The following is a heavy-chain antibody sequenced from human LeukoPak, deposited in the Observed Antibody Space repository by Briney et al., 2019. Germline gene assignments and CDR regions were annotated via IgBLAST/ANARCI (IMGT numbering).Heavy chain of an antibody. D-gene: IGHD6-19*01. V-gene: IGHV3-7*05. CDR1: GFTFTNTY. CDR2: INQDGSEK. J-gene: IGHJ4*02. Sequence: GGSLRLSRAASGFTFTNTYMTWVRQAPGKGLEWVANINQDGSEKYYVDSVKGRFTISRDNVKNALHLQMNSLRAEDTAVYYCARGQGWLVDYWGQGTLVTVSS. CDR3: ARGQGWLVDY.